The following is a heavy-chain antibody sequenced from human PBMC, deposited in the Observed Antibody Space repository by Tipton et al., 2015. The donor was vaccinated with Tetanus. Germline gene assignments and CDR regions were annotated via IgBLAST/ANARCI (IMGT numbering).Heavy chain of an antibody. CDR3: ASGSALDY. CDR1: GFTFSGYA. V-gene: IGHV3-23*01. J-gene: IGHJ4*02. Sequence: GSLRLSCATSGFTFSGYAMSWVRQAPGKGLEWVSMISGNGRRTIYADSVKGRFTTSRDSSENTLYLQMNSLRAEETAGYYCASGSALDYWGQGTLVTVSS. D-gene: IGHD6-25*01. CDR2: ISGNGRRT.